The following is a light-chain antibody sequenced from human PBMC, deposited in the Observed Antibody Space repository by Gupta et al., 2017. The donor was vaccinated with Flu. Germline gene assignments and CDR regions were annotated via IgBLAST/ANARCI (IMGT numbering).Light chain of an antibody. J-gene: IGLJ3*02. CDR2: QDT. Sequence: HELRQPPPASVSPGQTARIICSGDRLGDKYVSWHQQKPGQSPVLVMDQDTKRPSGIPARFAGSNAEHTATLTISETHAKDEADYYSQTWNRTTWVFGGGTKLTVL. CDR3: QTWNRTTWV. V-gene: IGLV3-1*01. CDR1: RLGDKY.